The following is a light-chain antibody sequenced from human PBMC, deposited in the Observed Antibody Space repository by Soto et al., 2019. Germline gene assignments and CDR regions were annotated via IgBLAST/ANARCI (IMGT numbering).Light chain of an antibody. V-gene: IGLV4-60*03. CDR1: SGHSSYI. CDR3: ETWDSNTHRGVV. J-gene: IGLJ2*01. CDR2: LEGSGSY. Sequence: QLVLTQSTSASASLGSSVKLTCTLSSGHSSYIIAWHQQQPGKAPRYLMKLEGSGSYNKGSGVPDRFSGSSSGADRYLTISNLQSEDEADYYCETWDSNTHRGVVFGGGTKLTVL.